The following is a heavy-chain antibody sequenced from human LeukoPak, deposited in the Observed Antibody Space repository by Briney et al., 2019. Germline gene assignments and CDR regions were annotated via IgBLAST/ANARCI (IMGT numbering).Heavy chain of an antibody. D-gene: IGHD2-15*01. J-gene: IGHJ3*02. CDR2: ISYDGSDK. CDR1: GFTFSNYA. V-gene: IGHV3-30*03. Sequence: GRSLRLSCAASGFTFSNYAMHWVRQAPGKGLDWVAFISYDGSDKYYADSVKGRFTISRDNSKNTLYLQMNSLRAEDTAVYYCATVVVTDAFDIWGQGTMVTVSS. CDR3: ATVVVTDAFDI.